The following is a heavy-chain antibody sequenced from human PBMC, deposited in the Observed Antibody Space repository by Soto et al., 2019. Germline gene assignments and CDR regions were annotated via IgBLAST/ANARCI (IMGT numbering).Heavy chain of an antibody. V-gene: IGHV1-69*01. CDR3: ARDTGEMERALGAFDI. D-gene: IGHD1-1*01. Sequence: QVQLVQSGAEVKKPGSSVKVSCKASGGTFSSYAISWVRQAPGQGLEWMGGIIPIFGTANYAQKFQGRVTITADESTSTAYMELSSLRSEDTAVYYCARDTGEMERALGAFDIWGQGTMVTLSS. CDR1: GGTFSSYA. J-gene: IGHJ3*02. CDR2: IIPIFGTA.